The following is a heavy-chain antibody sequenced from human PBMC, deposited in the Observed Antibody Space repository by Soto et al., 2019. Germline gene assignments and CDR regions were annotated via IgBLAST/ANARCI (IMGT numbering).Heavy chain of an antibody. CDR1: GFTFSSYA. J-gene: IGHJ6*02. CDR2: ISGSGTGT. D-gene: IGHD1-26*01. CDR3: AKERTGSNHYYGMDV. V-gene: IGHV3-23*04. Sequence: EVQLVESGGGLVQPGGSLRLSCEGSGFTFSSYALSWVRLRPGRGLEWVAWISGSGTGTNSADSVKGRFTITRDNSKTTVSLQMNSLTVEDTAVYYCAKERTGSNHYYGMDVWGQLTTVTVSS.